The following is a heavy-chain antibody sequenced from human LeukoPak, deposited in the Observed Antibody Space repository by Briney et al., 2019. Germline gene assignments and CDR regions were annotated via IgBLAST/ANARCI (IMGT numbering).Heavy chain of an antibody. CDR3: AKTIASLGSGARYFDP. Sequence: GESLSISCKASGYSFTNYWIAWVRQKPGKGLEWMGIMHPVEPAIYSSPSFQGQLTISADTSTSTAYLEWYSLKASDSAIYYCAKTIASLGSGARYFDPWGQGTMITVSS. J-gene: IGHJ5*02. CDR1: GYSFTNYW. D-gene: IGHD5/OR15-5a*01. V-gene: IGHV5-51*01. CDR2: MHPVEPAI.